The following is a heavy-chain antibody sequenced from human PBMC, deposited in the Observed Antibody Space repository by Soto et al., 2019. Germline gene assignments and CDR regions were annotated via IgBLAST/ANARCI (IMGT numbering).Heavy chain of an antibody. D-gene: IGHD6-19*01. J-gene: IGHJ6*02. Sequence: GESLKISCKGSGYSFTSYWIGWVRQMPGKGLEWMGIIYPGDSDTRYSPSFQGQVTISADKSISTAYLQWSSLKASDTAMYYCASHSSGWYSLSYYYYGMDVWGQGTTVTVSS. V-gene: IGHV5-51*01. CDR3: ASHSSGWYSLSYYYYGMDV. CDR2: IYPGDSDT. CDR1: GYSFTSYW.